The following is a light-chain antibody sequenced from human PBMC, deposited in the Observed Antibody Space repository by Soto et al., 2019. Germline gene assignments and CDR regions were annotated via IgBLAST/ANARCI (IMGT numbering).Light chain of an antibody. CDR3: AAWDDSLNGHV. Sequence: QSVLTQPHSASGTPGQRVTISCSGSSSNNGTNSVHWFQQLPGTAPKLLISTTNQRPSGVPERFSGSKSGTSASLAISGLQSEDEADYYCAAWDDSLNGHVFGTGTKVTV. J-gene: IGLJ1*01. V-gene: IGLV1-44*01. CDR1: SSNNGTNS. CDR2: TTN.